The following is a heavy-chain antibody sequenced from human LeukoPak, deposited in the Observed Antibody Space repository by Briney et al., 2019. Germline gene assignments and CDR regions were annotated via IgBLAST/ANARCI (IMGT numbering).Heavy chain of an antibody. CDR3: ARSARSYGSDY. Sequence: PSETLSLTCAVYGGSFSGYYWSWIRQPPGKGLEWIGEINHSGSTNYNPSLKSRVTISVDTSMNQFSLKLSSVTAADTAVYYCARSARSYGSDYWGQGTLVTVSS. V-gene: IGHV4-34*01. CDR2: INHSGST. D-gene: IGHD5-18*01. J-gene: IGHJ4*02. CDR1: GGSFSGYY.